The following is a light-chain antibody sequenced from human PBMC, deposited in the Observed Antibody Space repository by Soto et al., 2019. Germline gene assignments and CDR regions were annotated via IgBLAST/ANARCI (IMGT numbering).Light chain of an antibody. CDR1: SSDVGGYNY. CDR2: DVN. V-gene: IGLV2-11*01. Sequence: QSALTQPRSVSGSPGQSVTISCTGTSSDVGGYNYVSWYQQHPGKAPKLLIYDVNKRPSGVPGRFSGSKSGKTASLTISGLQAEDEADYYCCAYEVLYTVVFGGGTKLTVL. CDR3: CAYEVLYTVV. J-gene: IGLJ2*01.